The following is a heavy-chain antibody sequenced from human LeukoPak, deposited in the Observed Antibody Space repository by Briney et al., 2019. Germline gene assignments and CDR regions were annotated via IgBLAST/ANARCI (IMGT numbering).Heavy chain of an antibody. Sequence: PSETLSLTCTVSGGSISSYYWSWIRQPPGKGLEWIGYIYYSGSTNYNPSLKSRVTISVDTSKNQFSLKLSSVTAADTAVYYCARMNYYDSSGYNYWGQGTLVTVSS. V-gene: IGHV4-59*01. CDR3: ARMNYYDSSGYNY. CDR2: IYYSGST. J-gene: IGHJ4*02. D-gene: IGHD3-22*01. CDR1: GGSISSYY.